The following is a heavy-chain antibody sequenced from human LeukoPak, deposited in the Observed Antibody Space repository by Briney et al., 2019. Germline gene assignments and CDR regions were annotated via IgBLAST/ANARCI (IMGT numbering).Heavy chain of an antibody. Sequence: ASVKVSCKASGYTFTTHSINWLRQAPGQGLEWMGWINTNTGNPTYAQGFTGRFVFSLDTSVSTAYLQISSLKAEDTAVYYCARDLPPFGYYGSGSTYYYYYMDVWGKGTTVTVSS. J-gene: IGHJ6*03. CDR2: INTNTGNP. V-gene: IGHV7-4-1*02. CDR3: ARDLPPFGYYGSGSTYYYYYMDV. CDR1: GYTFTTHS. D-gene: IGHD3-10*01.